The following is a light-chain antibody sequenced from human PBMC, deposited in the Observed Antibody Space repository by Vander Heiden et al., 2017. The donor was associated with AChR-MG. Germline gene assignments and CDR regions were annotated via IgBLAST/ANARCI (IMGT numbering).Light chain of an antibody. CDR3: QVWDSNTAM. V-gene: IGLV3-9*01. CDR2: RDD. CDR1: NIRSKS. Sequence: SYELTQPLSVSVALGQTAIITCGGNNIRSKSVHWYQQKPGQAPVLVIYRDDNRPSGIHERFSGSSSENTATLTISSAQGGDEADYFCQVWDSNTAMFGGGTKLTVL. J-gene: IGLJ3*02.